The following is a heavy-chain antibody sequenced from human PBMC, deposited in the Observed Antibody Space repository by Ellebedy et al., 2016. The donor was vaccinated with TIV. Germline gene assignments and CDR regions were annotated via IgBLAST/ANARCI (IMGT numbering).Heavy chain of an antibody. CDR3: ASNQRNYGSGGYFSY. D-gene: IGHD3-10*01. CDR1: GFTFSNSA. CDR2: IRDNGEST. V-gene: IGHV3-23*01. Sequence: GESLKISCAASGFTFSNSAMSWVRQTPGKGLEWVSAIRDNGESTYYANSVRGRFTISRDNSKNTLYLRMKNLRAEDTAIYYCASNQRNYGSGGYFSYWGQGTLVTVSS. J-gene: IGHJ4*02.